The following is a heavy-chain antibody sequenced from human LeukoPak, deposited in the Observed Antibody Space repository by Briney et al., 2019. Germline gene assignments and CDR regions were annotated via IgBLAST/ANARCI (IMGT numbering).Heavy chain of an antibody. V-gene: IGHV3-33*08. CDR1: GFTFSTYW. CDR2: IWYDGSNK. Sequence: GGSLRLSCAASGFTFSTYWMNWVRQAPGKGLEWVAVIWYDGSNKYYADSVKGRITISRDNSKNTLYLQMNSLRAEDTAVYYCARDQASIVVVVAATYYYYGMDVWGQGTTVTVSS. D-gene: IGHD2-15*01. CDR3: ARDQASIVVVVAATYYYYGMDV. J-gene: IGHJ6*02.